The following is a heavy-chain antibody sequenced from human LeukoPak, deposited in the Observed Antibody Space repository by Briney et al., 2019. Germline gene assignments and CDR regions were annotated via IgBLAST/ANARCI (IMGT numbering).Heavy chain of an antibody. CDR3: ARAPVSRWLRHIFFDY. CDR1: GFTFSSYA. Sequence: PGRSLRLSCAASGFTFSSYAMHWVRQAPGKGLEWVAVISYDGSNKYYADSVKGRFTISRDNSKNTLYLQMNSLRAEDTAVYYCARAPVSRWLRHIFFDYWGQGTLVTVSS. V-gene: IGHV3-30-3*01. J-gene: IGHJ4*02. D-gene: IGHD5-12*01. CDR2: ISYDGSNK.